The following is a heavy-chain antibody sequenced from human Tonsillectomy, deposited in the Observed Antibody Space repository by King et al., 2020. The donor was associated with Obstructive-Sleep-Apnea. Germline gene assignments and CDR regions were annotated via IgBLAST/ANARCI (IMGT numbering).Heavy chain of an antibody. CDR3: AKGAMIVVVMEYFDY. V-gene: IGHV3-30*02. Sequence: VQLVESGGGVVQPERSLRLSCAASGFSFSTYGMHWVRQAPGKGLEWVAFIRYDGNVKYYADSVKGRFTISRDDSKNTLYLQMNSLRAEDTAVYYCAKGAMIVVVMEYFDYWGQGPRVTVSS. D-gene: IGHD3-22*01. CDR2: IRYDGNVK. CDR1: GFSFSTYG. J-gene: IGHJ4*02.